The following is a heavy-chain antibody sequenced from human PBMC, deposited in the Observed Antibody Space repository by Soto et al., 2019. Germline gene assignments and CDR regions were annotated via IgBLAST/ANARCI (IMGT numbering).Heavy chain of an antibody. V-gene: IGHV1-18*01. D-gene: IGHD2-2*01. J-gene: IGHJ5*02. CDR2: ISLYSDGT. Sequence: QVQLVQSGGEVKRPGASVKVSCKTSGYTFSNYGITWVRQAPGQPLEWLGWISLYSDGTNYAQKFQGRVSMTTDTSTTTAYVELRGGRSDDTAVYYCARVVPGAEAWFGPWGQGPLVTVSS. CDR3: ARVVPGAEAWFGP. CDR1: GYTFSNYG.